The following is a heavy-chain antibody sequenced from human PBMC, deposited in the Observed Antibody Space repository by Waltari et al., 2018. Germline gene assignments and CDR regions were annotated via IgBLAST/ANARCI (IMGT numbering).Heavy chain of an antibody. J-gene: IGHJ6*03. CDR1: GFTFSSYG. CDR2: IRYDGSNK. D-gene: IGHD1-26*01. CDR3: AKGKKWELPDYYMDV. V-gene: IGHV3-30*02. Sequence: QVQLVESGGGVVQPGGSLRLSCAASGFTFSSYGMHLVRQAPGKGLEWVAFIRYDGSNKYYADSVKGRFTISRDNSKNTLYLQMNSLRAEDTAVYYCAKGKKWELPDYYMDVWGKGTTVTVSS.